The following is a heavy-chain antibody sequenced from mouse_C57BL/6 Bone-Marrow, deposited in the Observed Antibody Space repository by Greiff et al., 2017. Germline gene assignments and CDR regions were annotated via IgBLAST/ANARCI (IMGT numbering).Heavy chain of an antibody. J-gene: IGHJ4*01. CDR3: ARNPRLITTVVAPYYAMDY. CDR2: IWSGGST. CDR1: GFSLTSYG. D-gene: IGHD1-1*01. V-gene: IGHV2-2*01. Sequence: QVQLQQSGPGLVQPSQSLSITCTVSGFSLTSYGVHWVRQSPGTGLEWLGVIWSGGSTDYNAAFISRLSISKDNSKSQFFFKMNSLQADYTAIYYCARNPRLITTVVAPYYAMDYWGQGTSVTVSS.